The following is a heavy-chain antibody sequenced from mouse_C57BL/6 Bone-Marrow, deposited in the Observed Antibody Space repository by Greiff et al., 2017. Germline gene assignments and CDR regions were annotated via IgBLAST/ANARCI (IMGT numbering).Heavy chain of an antibody. CDR2: LNPYNGGT. CDR1: GYTFTDYY. V-gene: IGHV1-19*01. Sequence: VQLQQSGPVLVKPGASVKMSCKASGYTFTDYYMNWVKQSHGKSLEWIGVLNPYNGGTSYNQKFKGKATLTVDKSSSTAYMELNSLTSEDSAVYYCARVRAYYSNSYYFDYWGQGTTLTGSS. D-gene: IGHD2-5*01. J-gene: IGHJ2*01. CDR3: ARVRAYYSNSYYFDY.